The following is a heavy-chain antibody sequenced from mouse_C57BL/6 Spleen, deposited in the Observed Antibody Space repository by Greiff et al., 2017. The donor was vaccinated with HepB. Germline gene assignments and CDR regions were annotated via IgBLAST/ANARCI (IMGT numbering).Heavy chain of an antibody. CDR1: GFTFSDYY. J-gene: IGHJ3*01. Sequence: EVKVVESGGGLVQPGGSLKLSCAASGFTFSDYYMYWVRQTPEKRLEWVAYISNGGGSTYYPDTVKGRFTISRDNAKNTLYLQMSRLKSEDTAMYYCARHDYGSSYAWFAYWGQGTLVTVSA. CDR2: ISNGGGST. D-gene: IGHD1-1*01. V-gene: IGHV5-12*01. CDR3: ARHDYGSSYAWFAY.